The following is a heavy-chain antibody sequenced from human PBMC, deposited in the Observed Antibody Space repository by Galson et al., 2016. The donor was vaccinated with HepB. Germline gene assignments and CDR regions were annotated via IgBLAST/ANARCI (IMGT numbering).Heavy chain of an antibody. Sequence: LRLSCAASGFTFSNYWMNWVRQAPGQGLVWVSRIVSDGSTSTYADSVKGRFISSRDNARNTLYLQMNDLRVADTAVYYCARGYGTWYHQSPDYWGQGTLVTVSS. J-gene: IGHJ4*02. CDR2: IVSDGSTS. CDR3: ARGYGTWYHQSPDY. CDR1: GFTFSNYW. D-gene: IGHD2-15*01. V-gene: IGHV3-74*03.